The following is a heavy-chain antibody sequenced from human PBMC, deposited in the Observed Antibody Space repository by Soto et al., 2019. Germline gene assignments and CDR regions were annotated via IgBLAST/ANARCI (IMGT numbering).Heavy chain of an antibody. CDR2: IKTKSDGGTT. CDR3: XXXXXXXXXVLXPGGLRDY. Sequence: EVQLVESGGDLVKTGESLRLSCAASGFTFSNAWMNWVRQAPGKGLEWVGRIKTKSDGGTTDYDAPVKGRFTISRDDSXNXLYXXXXXXXXXXXXXXXXXXXXXXXXXVLXPGGLRDYXXXGXXVTVSS. V-gene: IGHV3-15*01. J-gene: IGHJ4*01. CDR1: GFTFSNAW. D-gene: IGHD2-15*01.